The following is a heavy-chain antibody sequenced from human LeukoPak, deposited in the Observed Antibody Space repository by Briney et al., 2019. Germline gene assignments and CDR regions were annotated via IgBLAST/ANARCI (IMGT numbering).Heavy chain of an antibody. CDR2: IYYSGST. D-gene: IGHD2-2*01. V-gene: IGHV4-39*01. CDR1: GGSISSSSYY. CDR3: ARRNFCSSTSCYTNENWFDP. Sequence: SETLSLTCTVSGGSISSSSYYWGWIRQPPWKGLEWIGSIYYSGSTYYNPSLKSRVTISVDTSKNQFSLKLSSVTAADTAVYYCARRNFCSSTSCYTNENWFDPWGQGTLVTVSS. J-gene: IGHJ5*02.